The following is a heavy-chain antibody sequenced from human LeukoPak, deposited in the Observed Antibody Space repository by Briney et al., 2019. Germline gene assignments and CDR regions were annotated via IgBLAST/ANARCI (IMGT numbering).Heavy chain of an antibody. CDR1: GFTFSSYA. CDR2: ISGSGGST. D-gene: IGHD6-13*01. J-gene: IGHJ6*02. CDR3: AKDLEYSSSWYLDYYYYGMDV. Sequence: PGGSLRLSCAASGFTFSSYAMSWVRQAPGKGLEWVSAISGSGGSTYYADSVKGRFTISRDNSKNTLYLQMNSLRAEDTAVYYCAKDLEYSSSWYLDYYYYGMDVWGQGTTVTVSS. V-gene: IGHV3-23*01.